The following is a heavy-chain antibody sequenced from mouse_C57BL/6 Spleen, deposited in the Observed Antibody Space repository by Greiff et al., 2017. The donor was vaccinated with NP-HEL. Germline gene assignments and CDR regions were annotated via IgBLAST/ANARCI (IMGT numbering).Heavy chain of an antibody. Sequence: EVKVEESGGGLVQPGGSMKLSCAASGFTFSDAWMDWVRQSPEKGLEWVAEIRNKANNHATYYAESVKGRFTISRDDSKSSVYLQMNSLRAEDTGIYYCTRFTVVATRYWYFDVWGTGTTVTVSS. CDR3: TRFTVVATRYWYFDV. D-gene: IGHD1-1*01. V-gene: IGHV6-6*01. J-gene: IGHJ1*03. CDR1: GFTFSDAW. CDR2: IRNKANNHAT.